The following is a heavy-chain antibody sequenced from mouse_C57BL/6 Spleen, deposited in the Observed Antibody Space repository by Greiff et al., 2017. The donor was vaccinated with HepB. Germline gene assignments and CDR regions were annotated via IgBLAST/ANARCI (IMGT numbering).Heavy chain of an antibody. Sequence: QVQLQQSGAELAKPGASVKLSCKASGYTFTSYWMHWVKQRPGQGLEWIGYINPSSGYTKYNQKFKDKATLTADKSSSTAYMQLSSLTYEDSAVYYCARWGFITTVVATGGYFDYWGQGTTLTVSS. CDR1: GYTFTSYW. J-gene: IGHJ2*01. D-gene: IGHD1-1*01. V-gene: IGHV1-7*01. CDR2: INPSSGYT. CDR3: ARWGFITTVVATGGYFDY.